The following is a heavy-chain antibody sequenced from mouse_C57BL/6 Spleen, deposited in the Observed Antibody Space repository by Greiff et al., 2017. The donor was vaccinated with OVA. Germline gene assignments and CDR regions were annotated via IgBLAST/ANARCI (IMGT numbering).Heavy chain of an antibody. CDR1: GYAFSSSW. V-gene: IGHV1-82*01. Sequence: QVQLQQSGPELVKPGASVKISCKASGYAFSSSWMNWVKQRPGKGLEWIGRIYPGDGDTNYNGKFKGKATLTADKSSSTAYMQLSSLTSEDSAVYVCARLHYYGSSYYFDYWGQGTTLTVSS. CDR3: ARLHYYGSSYYFDY. J-gene: IGHJ2*01. CDR2: IYPGDGDT. D-gene: IGHD1-1*01.